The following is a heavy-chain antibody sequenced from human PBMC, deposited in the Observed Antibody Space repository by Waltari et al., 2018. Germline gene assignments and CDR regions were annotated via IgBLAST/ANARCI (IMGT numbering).Heavy chain of an antibody. CDR3: ARGPPFYCSSTSCRGGEFDP. J-gene: IGHJ5*02. D-gene: IGHD2-2*01. Sequence: QVQLQQWGAGLLKPSETLSLTCAVYGGSFSGYYWSWIRQPPGTGLEWIGEINHSGSTNYHPSLKSRVTISVDTSKNQFSLKLSSVTAADTAVYYCARGPPFYCSSTSCRGGEFDPWGQGTLVTVSS. V-gene: IGHV4-34*01. CDR1: GGSFSGYY. CDR2: INHSGST.